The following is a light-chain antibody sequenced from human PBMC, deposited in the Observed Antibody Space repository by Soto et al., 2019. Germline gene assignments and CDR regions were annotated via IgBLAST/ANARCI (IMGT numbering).Light chain of an antibody. J-gene: IGKJ2*01. V-gene: IGKV1-39*01. CDR1: PSIGSY. CDR2: AAD. Sequence: QLTQAPSLLSASVGDRVTITCRASPSIGSYLNWYQHKPGEAPKLLFFAADTLKSGVPSRFSGSGFNKEFTLTVTSLQPEDFATYYCQQNYDVPYTFGLGTRVEIK. CDR3: QQNYDVPYT.